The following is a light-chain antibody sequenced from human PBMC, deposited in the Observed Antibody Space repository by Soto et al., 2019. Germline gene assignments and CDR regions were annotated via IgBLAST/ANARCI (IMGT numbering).Light chain of an antibody. CDR2: SNN. V-gene: IGLV1-44*01. J-gene: IGLJ1*01. CDR1: SSNIGSNT. Sequence: QSVLTQPPSASGTPGQRVTISCSGSSSNIGSNTVNWYQQLPGTAPKLLIYSNNQRPSGVPDRFSGSKSGTSASLAISGLQSEDEADYYCAAWDICMNAYHVFGTGTKV. CDR3: AAWDICMNAYHV.